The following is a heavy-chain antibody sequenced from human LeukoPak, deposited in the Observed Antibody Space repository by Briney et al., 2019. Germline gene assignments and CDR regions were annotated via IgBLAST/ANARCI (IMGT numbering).Heavy chain of an antibody. V-gene: IGHV4-59*01. CDR2: IYYSGST. CDR3: AREYGGYVPFDY. D-gene: IGHD5-12*01. J-gene: IGHJ4*02. CDR1: GGSISSYY. Sequence: SETLSLTCTVSGGSISSYYWSWIRQPPGKGLEWIGYIYYSGSTNYNPSLKSRVTISVDTSKNQFSLKLSSVTAADTAVYYCAREYGGYVPFDYWGQGTLVTVSS.